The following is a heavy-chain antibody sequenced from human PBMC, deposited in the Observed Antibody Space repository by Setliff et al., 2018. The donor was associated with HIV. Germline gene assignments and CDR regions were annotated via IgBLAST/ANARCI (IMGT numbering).Heavy chain of an antibody. J-gene: IGHJ6*03. Sequence: PSETLSLTCTVSGGSISSGGYYWTWIRQRPGKGLEWIGYNYHGGRTNFNPSLKSRLTISLDTSKNQFSLRLNSVTAANTAVYYCARGKGFGAYYFIDVWGEGTTVTVSS. CDR2: NYHGGRT. D-gene: IGHD3-10*01. CDR3: ARGKGFGAYYFIDV. V-gene: IGHV4-31*03. CDR1: GGSISSGGYY.